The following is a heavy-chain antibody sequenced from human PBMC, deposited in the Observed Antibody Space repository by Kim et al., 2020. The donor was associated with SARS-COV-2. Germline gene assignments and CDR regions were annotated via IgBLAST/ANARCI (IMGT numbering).Heavy chain of an antibody. Sequence: GGSLRLSCAASGFTFSNYWMNWVRLAPGKGLVWVSRIYSGGSSANYADSVKGRFTISRDNAKNTLFLQMNNLTAEDTAVYYCARASSTSCFYWGQGTLVTVSS. D-gene: IGHD2-2*01. CDR3: ARASSTSCFY. J-gene: IGHJ4*01. V-gene: IGHV3-74*01. CDR2: IYSGGSSA. CDR1: GFTFSNYW.